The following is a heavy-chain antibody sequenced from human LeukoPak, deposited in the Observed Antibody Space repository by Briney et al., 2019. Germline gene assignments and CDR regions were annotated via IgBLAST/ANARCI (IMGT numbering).Heavy chain of an antibody. CDR1: GFTVSSNY. CDR3: AKAPVTSCRGAYCYPFDS. J-gene: IGHJ4*02. V-gene: IGHV3-11*01. CDR2: ISSSSSTI. D-gene: IGHD2-21*01. Sequence: GGSLRLSCAASGFTVSSNYMSWVRQAPGKGLEWVSYISSSSSTIYHADSVRGRFTISRDNSKNTLYLQMNSLRAEDAAVYFCAKAPVTSCRGAYCYPFDSWGQGTLVTVSS.